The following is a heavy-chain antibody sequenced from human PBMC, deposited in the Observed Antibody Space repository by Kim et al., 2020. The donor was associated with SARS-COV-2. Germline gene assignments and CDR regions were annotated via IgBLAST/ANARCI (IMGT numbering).Heavy chain of an antibody. Sequence: SVKVSCKASGGTFVNYAFIWVRQAPGQGLEWMGGIIPVFGTTMYTQKMQDRVTVTADKSTDTVYMELSGLTSEDTALYYCARGGRGFSYGYEGYFDFWG. CDR3: ARGGRGFSYGYEGYFDF. D-gene: IGHD5-18*01. CDR2: IIPVFGTT. J-gene: IGHJ2*01. CDR1: GGTFVNYA. V-gene: IGHV1-69*06.